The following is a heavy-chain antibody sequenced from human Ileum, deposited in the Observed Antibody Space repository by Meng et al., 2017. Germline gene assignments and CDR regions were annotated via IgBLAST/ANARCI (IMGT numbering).Heavy chain of an antibody. D-gene: IGHD4-17*01. J-gene: IGHJ2*01. V-gene: IGHV4-38-2*02. CDR2: IYLSGNT. Sequence: SETLSLTCIVSGYSISSGYYWGWIRQPPGKGLEWIGSIYLSGNTFYNPSLKSRVTISVDTSKNQFSLRLSSVTAADAAVYYCARVDYGDYGWNFDLWGLGTLVTVSS. CDR3: ARVDYGDYGWNFDL. CDR1: GYSISSGYY.